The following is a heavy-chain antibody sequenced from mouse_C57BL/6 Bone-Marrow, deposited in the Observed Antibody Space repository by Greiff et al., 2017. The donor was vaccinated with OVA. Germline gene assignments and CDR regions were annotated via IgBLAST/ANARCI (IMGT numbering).Heavy chain of an antibody. Sequence: EVQLQQSGPELVKPGASVKISCKASGYTFTDYYMNWVKQSHGKSLEWIGDINPDNGGTSYNQKFKGKATLTVDKSSSTAYMERRSLTSEDSEVYCCARQYMAWHSTIDYWGQGTTLTVSS. D-gene: IGHD2-5*01. V-gene: IGHV1-26*01. J-gene: IGHJ2*01. CDR2: INPDNGGT. CDR1: GYTFTDYY. CDR3: ARQYMAWHSTIDY.